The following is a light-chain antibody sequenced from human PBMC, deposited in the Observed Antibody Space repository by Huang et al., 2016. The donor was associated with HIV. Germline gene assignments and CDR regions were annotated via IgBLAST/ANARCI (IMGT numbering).Light chain of an antibody. CDR2: DAS. Sequence: DIVLTQSPASLSLSPGERATLSCRASQTISTYLAWYQQKPGQRPRLLIYDASNRATGIPARVRGSGSGTDFTLTINNLEPEDSAVYYCQQRNNWPPTYTFGQGTKLEIK. CDR3: QQRNNWPPTYT. CDR1: QTISTY. J-gene: IGKJ2*01. V-gene: IGKV3-11*01.